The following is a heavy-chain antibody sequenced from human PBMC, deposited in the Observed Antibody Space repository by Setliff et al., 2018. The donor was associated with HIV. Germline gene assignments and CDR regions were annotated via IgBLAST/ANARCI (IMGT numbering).Heavy chain of an antibody. CDR1: GFTFSDYS. V-gene: IGHV3-21*01. D-gene: IGHD5-18*01. J-gene: IGHJ4*02. Sequence: LSLSCAVSGFTFSDYSMNWVRQAPGRGLEWVSSISSTSDYIYYADSVEGRFIISRDNAKNSLYLQMNSLRAEDTAVYYCARDFRIQLWLRSPFDYWGQGTLVTVSS. CDR2: ISSTSDYI. CDR3: ARDFRIQLWLRSPFDY.